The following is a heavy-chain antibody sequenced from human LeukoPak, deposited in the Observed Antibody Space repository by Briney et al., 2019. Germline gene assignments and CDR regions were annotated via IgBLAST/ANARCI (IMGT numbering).Heavy chain of an antibody. V-gene: IGHV5-51*01. CDR1: GYMFNNNW. J-gene: IGHJ6*02. D-gene: IGHD2/OR15-2a*01. CDR3: ARLGYCTTSTCPGMDF. CDR2: IYPGDSDT. Sequence: GESLKISCKASGYMFNNNWIGWVRQMPGKGLEWMGVIYPGDSDTRYSPRFQGQVTISADKSISTAYLQWSSLKASDTAMYYCARLGYCTTSTCPGMDFWGQGTTVTVSS.